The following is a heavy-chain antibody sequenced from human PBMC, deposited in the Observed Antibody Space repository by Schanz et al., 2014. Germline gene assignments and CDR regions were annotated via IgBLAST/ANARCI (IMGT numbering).Heavy chain of an antibody. CDR2: INPIGGST. Sequence: QVHLVQSGAEVHKPGASLKISCKASGYTFTNFFLHWVRQAPGQGLEWMGIINPIGGSTTYAQKFRRAVALTADTSTDSAYLELTSLRSEDTAVYYCARGSPENMSRGELEYRGHGTLVSVSS. D-gene: IGHD3-16*01. CDR3: ARGSPENMSRGELEY. V-gene: IGHV1-46*01. CDR1: GYTFTNFF. J-gene: IGHJ4*01.